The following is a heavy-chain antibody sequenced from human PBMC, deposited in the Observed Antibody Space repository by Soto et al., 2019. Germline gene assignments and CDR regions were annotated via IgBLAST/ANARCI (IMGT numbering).Heavy chain of an antibody. Sequence: SLRLSCAASGFTFSSYGMHWVRQAPGKGLEWVAVISYDGSNKYYADSVKGRFTISRDNSKNTLYLQMNSLRAEDTAVYYCAKESGITMPTDYWGQGTLVTVSS. CDR1: GFTFSSYG. J-gene: IGHJ4*02. CDR3: AKESGITMPTDY. D-gene: IGHD3-10*01. V-gene: IGHV3-30*18. CDR2: ISYDGSNK.